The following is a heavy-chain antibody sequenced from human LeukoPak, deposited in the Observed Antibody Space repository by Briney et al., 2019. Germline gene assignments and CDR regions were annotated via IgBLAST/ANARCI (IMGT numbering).Heavy chain of an antibody. CDR3: ARVRYSTGWPDY. CDR1: GGSISSYY. J-gene: IGHJ4*02. Sequence: SETLSLTCTVSGGSISSYYWSWIRQPPGKGLEWIGYIYYSGSTNYNPSLKSRVTISVDTSKNQFSLKLSSVTAADTAVYYCARVRYSTGWPDYWGQGTLVTVSS. CDR2: IYYSGST. V-gene: IGHV4-59*12. D-gene: IGHD6-19*01.